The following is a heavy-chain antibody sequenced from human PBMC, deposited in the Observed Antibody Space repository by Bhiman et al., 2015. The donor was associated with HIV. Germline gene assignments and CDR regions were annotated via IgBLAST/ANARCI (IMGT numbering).Heavy chain of an antibody. J-gene: IGHJ4*02. D-gene: IGHD1-26*01. CDR1: GFSFSDHW. CDR3: CDVGAGY. V-gene: IGHV3-72*01. Sequence: EVQVLESGGGLVQPGGSLRLSCAASGFSFSDHWMDWVRQAPGKGLELIGRAKTRTENHFTEYAASVEGRFTIARDDSKNSVYLQMNSLKTEDTAVYYCCDVGAGYWGQGTLVTVSS. CDR2: AKTRTENHFT.